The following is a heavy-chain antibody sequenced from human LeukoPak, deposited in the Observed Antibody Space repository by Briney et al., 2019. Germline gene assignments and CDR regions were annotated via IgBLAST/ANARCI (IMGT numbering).Heavy chain of an antibody. D-gene: IGHD4-11*01. Sequence: GASVKVPCKASGYTFTDYYIHWVRQAPGQGPERIGRINPNSGGTDYALRFQGGVTMTRDTSITTAYMELSRLTSDGTAVYYCARVAYGNNATPFDYWGQGTLVIVSS. CDR3: ARVAYGNNATPFDY. V-gene: IGHV1-2*06. CDR2: INPNSGGT. CDR1: GYTFTDYY. J-gene: IGHJ4*02.